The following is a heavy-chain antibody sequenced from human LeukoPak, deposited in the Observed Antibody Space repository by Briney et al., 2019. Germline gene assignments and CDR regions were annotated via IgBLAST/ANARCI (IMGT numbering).Heavy chain of an antibody. Sequence: GGSLRLSCAASGFTFSSYAMSWVRQAPGKGLEWVSAISGSGGSTYYADSVKGRFTISRDNSKNTLYLQMNSLRAEDTAVYYCAKDPMLKYDYVWGAFDIWGQGTMVTVSS. CDR2: ISGSGGST. D-gene: IGHD3-16*01. CDR3: AKDPMLKYDYVWGAFDI. V-gene: IGHV3-23*01. J-gene: IGHJ3*02. CDR1: GFTFSSYA.